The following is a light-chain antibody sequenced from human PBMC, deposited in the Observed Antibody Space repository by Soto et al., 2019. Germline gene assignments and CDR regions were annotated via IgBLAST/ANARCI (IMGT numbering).Light chain of an antibody. Sequence: SYELTQPPSVSVSPGQTARITCSGDALPKQYAYWYQQKPGQAPVLVIYKDSERPSAIPERFSGSSSGTTVTLTISGVQAEDEADYYCQSADSSGTYVFGTGTKLTVL. J-gene: IGLJ1*01. CDR1: ALPKQY. V-gene: IGLV3-25*02. CDR2: KDS. CDR3: QSADSSGTYV.